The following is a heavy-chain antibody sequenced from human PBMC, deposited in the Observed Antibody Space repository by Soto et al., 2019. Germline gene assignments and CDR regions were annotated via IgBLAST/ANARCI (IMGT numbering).Heavy chain of an antibody. CDR1: GYTFTSYG. Sequence: QVQLEQSGAEVKKPGASVKVSCKASGYTFTSYGISWVRQAPGQGLEWMGWISAYNGKTNFAQKLQGRVTMTTDTATSTAYMELRSLRSDDTAVYYCARLTIAQDAVDIWAQGTRVTVSS. V-gene: IGHV1-18*01. CDR3: ARLTIAQDAVDI. D-gene: IGHD3-10*01. CDR2: ISAYNGKT. J-gene: IGHJ3*02.